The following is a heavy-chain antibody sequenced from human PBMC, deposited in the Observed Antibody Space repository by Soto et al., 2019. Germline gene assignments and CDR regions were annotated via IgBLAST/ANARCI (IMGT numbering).Heavy chain of an antibody. Sequence: QVQLQESGPGLVKPSQTLSLSCTVSGGSFSSGGYYWSWIRQHPGKGLGLIGYLYYGGTTYYSPSLVSRLTMSVDSSQSQCSLGLSSVTDADTAVYYCAGSFQSGYGPFDLWGQGTLVTVSS. D-gene: IGHD5-12*01. CDR2: LYYGGTT. CDR1: GGSFSSGGYY. CDR3: AGSFQSGYGPFDL. V-gene: IGHV4-31*02. J-gene: IGHJ4*02.